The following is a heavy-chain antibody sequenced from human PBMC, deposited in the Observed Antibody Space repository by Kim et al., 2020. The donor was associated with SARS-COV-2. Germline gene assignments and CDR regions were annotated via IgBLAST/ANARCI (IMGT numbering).Heavy chain of an antibody. D-gene: IGHD4-17*01. J-gene: IGHJ4*02. CDR1: GFTFSSYA. Sequence: GGSLRLSCAASGFTFSSYAMHWVRQAPGKGLEWVAVISYDGSNKYYADSVKGRFTISRDNSKNTLYLQMNSLRAEDTAVYYCASGATTVTPWYFDYWGQGTLVTVSS. CDR2: ISYDGSNK. V-gene: IGHV3-30-3*01. CDR3: ASGATTVTPWYFDY.